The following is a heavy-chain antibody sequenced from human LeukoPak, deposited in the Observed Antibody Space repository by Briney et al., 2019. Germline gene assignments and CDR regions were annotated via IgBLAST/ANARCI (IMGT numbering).Heavy chain of an antibody. V-gene: IGHV3-30*18. CDR3: AQGGSEIYYYYHGMDV. CDR1: GSTFNRFA. CDR2: ITYDGSDK. J-gene: IGHJ6*02. Sequence: PGGSLRLSCAASGSTFNRFAMHWVRQAPGKGLEWVSVITYDGSDKYYADSVKGRFTISRDNSKNTLYLQMNSLRVEDTAVFYCAQGGSEIYYYYHGMDVWGQGATVTVSS. D-gene: IGHD3-10*01.